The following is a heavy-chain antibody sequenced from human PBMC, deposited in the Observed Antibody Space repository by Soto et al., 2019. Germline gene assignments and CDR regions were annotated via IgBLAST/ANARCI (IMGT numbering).Heavy chain of an antibody. J-gene: IGHJ6*02. D-gene: IGHD2-2*01. V-gene: IGHV3-13*04. CDR2: IGTAGDT. CDR1: GFTFSSYD. CDR3: ARAPVGYCSSTSCYALLGYYYGMDV. Sequence: GGSLRLSCAASGFTFSSYDMHWVRQATGKGLEWVSAIGTAGDTYYPGSVKGRFTISRENAKNSLYLQMNSLRAADTAVYYCARAPVGYCSSTSCYALLGYYYGMDVWGQGTTVTVSS.